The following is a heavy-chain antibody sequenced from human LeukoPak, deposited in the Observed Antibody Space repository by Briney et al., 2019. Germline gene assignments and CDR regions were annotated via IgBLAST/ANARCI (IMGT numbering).Heavy chain of an antibody. D-gene: IGHD6-13*01. CDR1: GLTFSSYA. CDR2: ISYDGSNK. J-gene: IGHJ4*02. CDR3: ARGVSEIDY. Sequence: GRSLRLSCAASGLTFSSYAMHWVRQAPGKGLEWVAVISYDGSNKYYADSVKGRFTISRDNSKNTLYLQMNSLRAEDTAVYYCARGVSEIDYWGQGTLVTVSS. V-gene: IGHV3-30*01.